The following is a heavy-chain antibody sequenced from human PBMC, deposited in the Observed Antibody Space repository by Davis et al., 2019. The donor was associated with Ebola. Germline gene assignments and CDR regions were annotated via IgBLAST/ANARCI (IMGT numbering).Heavy chain of an antibody. CDR3: AKDSGSGSYFGLGNYFDY. CDR1: GFTFSSYA. J-gene: IGHJ4*02. D-gene: IGHD3-10*01. V-gene: IGHV3-23*01. CDR2: ISGSGGST. Sequence: GSLRLSCAASGFTFSSYAMSWVRQAPGKGLEWVSAISGSGGSTYYADSVKGRFTISRDNSKNTLYLQMNSLRAEDTAVYYCAKDSGSGSYFGLGNYFDYWGQGTLVTVSS.